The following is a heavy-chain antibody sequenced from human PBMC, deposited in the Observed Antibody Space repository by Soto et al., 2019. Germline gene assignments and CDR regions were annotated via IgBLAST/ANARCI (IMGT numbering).Heavy chain of an antibody. V-gene: IGHV3-9*01. D-gene: IGHD3-10*01. CDR3: ANRLRYGTGVDC. CDR2: IRWNGASF. Sequence: EVQLVESGGGLVQPGGSLRLSCVASGFTFDDYAIHWVRRGPGKGLEWVAGIRWNGASFGYADSVKGQFTISRDNATNSLFLQMTSVRTDDTALYFCANRLRYGTGVDCWGQGTLVTDSA. J-gene: IGHJ4*02. CDR1: GFTFDDYA.